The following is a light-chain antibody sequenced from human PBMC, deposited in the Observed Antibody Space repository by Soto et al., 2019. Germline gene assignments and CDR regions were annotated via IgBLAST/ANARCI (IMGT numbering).Light chain of an antibody. CDR3: QQDVSSGT. CDR1: QSVSNTY. Sequence: EIVLTQSPGTLSLSPGERATLSCRASQSVSNTYLAWYQQKPGQAPRLLIYGASNSATGSPDRFSGSGSGTDFTLTICRLEPEDVAVYYWQQDVSSGTFGHGSMVDI. V-gene: IGKV3-20*01. J-gene: IGKJ1*01. CDR2: GAS.